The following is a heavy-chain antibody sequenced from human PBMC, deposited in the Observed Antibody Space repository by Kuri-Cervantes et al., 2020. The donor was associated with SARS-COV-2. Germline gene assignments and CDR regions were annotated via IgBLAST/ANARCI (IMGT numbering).Heavy chain of an antibody. CDR2: INPDGSYT. Sequence: GESLKISCAASGFTFSGHWIHWVRQAPGKGLVWVSRINPDGSYTNNADSVKGRFTLPRDNAKNMLFLQMNSLRAEDTAVYYCARAGLRAAIPVYYGMDVWGQGTTVTVSS. CDR3: ARAGLRAAIPVYYGMDV. CDR1: GFTFSGHW. D-gene: IGHD2-2*01. J-gene: IGHJ6*02. V-gene: IGHV3-74*01.